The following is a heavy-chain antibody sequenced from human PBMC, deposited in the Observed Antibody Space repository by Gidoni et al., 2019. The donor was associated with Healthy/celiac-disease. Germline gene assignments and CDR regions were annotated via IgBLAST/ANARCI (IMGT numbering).Heavy chain of an antibody. V-gene: IGHV3-30-3*01. CDR1: GFTFSSYA. CDR3: ARDSPHSSGWF. D-gene: IGHD6-19*01. CDR2: ISYDGINK. J-gene: IGHJ1*01. Sequence: QVQLVESGGGVVQPGRSLGLSCAASGFTFSSYAMHWVRQAPGKGLEWVAVISYDGINKYYADSVKGRFTISRDNSKNTLYLQMNSLRAEDTAVYYCARDSPHSSGWFWGQGTLVTVSS.